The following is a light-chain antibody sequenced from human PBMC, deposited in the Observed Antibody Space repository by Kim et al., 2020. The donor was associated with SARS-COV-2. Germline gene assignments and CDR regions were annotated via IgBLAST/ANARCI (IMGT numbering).Light chain of an antibody. CDR1: SSNIGSNT. J-gene: IGLJ1*01. V-gene: IGLV1-44*01. CDR2: SNN. CDR3: AAWDDSLNGPF. Sequence: QSVLTQPPSASGTPGQRVTISCSGSSSNIGSNTVNWYQQHPGTAPKLLIYSNNQRPSGVPDRFSGSKSGTSASLAISGLQSEDEADYYCAAWDDSLNGPFFGTGTKVTVL.